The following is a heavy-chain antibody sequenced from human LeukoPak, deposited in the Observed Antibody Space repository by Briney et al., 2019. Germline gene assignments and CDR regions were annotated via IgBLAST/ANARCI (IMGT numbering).Heavy chain of an antibody. J-gene: IGHJ4*02. D-gene: IGHD3-3*01. CDR3: ARDESITIFGVVPFDY. Sequence: ASVKVSCKASGYTFTGYCMHWVRQAPGQGLEWMGWVNPNSGGTNYAQKFQGRVTMTRDTSISTAYMELSRLRSDDTAVYYCARDESITIFGVVPFDYWGQGTLVTVSS. CDR1: GYTFTGYC. CDR2: VNPNSGGT. V-gene: IGHV1-2*02.